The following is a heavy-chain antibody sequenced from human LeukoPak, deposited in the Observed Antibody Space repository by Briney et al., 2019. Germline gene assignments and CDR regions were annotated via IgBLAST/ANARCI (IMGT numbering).Heavy chain of an antibody. V-gene: IGHV3-74*01. CDR2: INSDGSST. CDR3: AKDLIGKYSGYGPTETGLDY. CDR1: GFTFTSYW. D-gene: IGHD5-12*01. J-gene: IGHJ4*02. Sequence: GGSLRLSCAASGFTFTSYWMHWVRQASGKGLVWVSRINSDGSSTSYVDSVKGRFTISRDNSKNTLYLQMNSLRAEDTAVYYCAKDLIGKYSGYGPTETGLDYWGQGTLVTVSS.